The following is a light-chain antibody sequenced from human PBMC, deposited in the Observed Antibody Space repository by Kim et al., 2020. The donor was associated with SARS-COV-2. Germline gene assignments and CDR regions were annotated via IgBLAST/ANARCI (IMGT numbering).Light chain of an antibody. CDR3: QKYNSAPLT. Sequence: GNRVTITCRARQGSTNSLAWYQQKPGKVPQLLIYGASALQSGVPSRFSGSGSGTDFTLTISSLQPEDVATYYCQKYNSAPLTFGQGTKVDIK. CDR1: QGSTNS. V-gene: IGKV1-27*01. CDR2: GAS. J-gene: IGKJ1*01.